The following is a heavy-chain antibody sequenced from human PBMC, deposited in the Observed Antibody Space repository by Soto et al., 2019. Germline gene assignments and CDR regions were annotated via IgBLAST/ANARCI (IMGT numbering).Heavy chain of an antibody. Sequence: EVQLLESGGGLVQPGGSLRLSCAASGFTFNNYAMSWVRQAPGKGLEWVSTITGGGAGTYYADSVKGRFTISRDNSNNTLYLKMNSLRVEDTALYYSAKGFRNYAADNFDNWGQGTLVTVSS. D-gene: IGHD4-4*01. CDR2: ITGGGAGT. V-gene: IGHV3-23*01. J-gene: IGHJ4*02. CDR1: GFTFNNYA. CDR3: AKGFRNYAADNFDN.